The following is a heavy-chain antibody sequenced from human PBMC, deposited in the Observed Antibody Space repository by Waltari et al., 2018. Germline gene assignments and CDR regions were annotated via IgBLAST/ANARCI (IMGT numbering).Heavy chain of an antibody. CDR2: IKTQSDGGGAT. CDR3: TTDQGDSYTFYSFDY. Sequence: EVQLVESGGGLVNPGGSLRLACAASGFTFRNTWMGWVRQAPGKGLEWIGRIKTQSDGGGATYYAAPVTGRFTVSRDDSKNMLYLQMSSLKTEDTAMYYCTTDQGDSYTFYSFDYWGQGTLVTVSS. CDR1: GFTFRNTW. D-gene: IGHD3-16*02. J-gene: IGHJ4*02. V-gene: IGHV3-15*01.